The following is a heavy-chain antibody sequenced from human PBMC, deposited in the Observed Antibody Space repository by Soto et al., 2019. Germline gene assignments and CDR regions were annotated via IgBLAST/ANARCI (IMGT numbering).Heavy chain of an antibody. CDR2: ISSSSSYI. CDR3: ARKPLWFGELSTYYFDY. J-gene: IGHJ4*02. Sequence: GSLRLSCAASGFTFSSYSMNWVRQAPGKGLEWVSSISSSSSYIYYADSVKGRFTISRDNAKNSLYLQMNSLRAEDTAVYYCARKPLWFGELSTYYFDYWGQGTLVTVSS. V-gene: IGHV3-21*01. CDR1: GFTFSSYS. D-gene: IGHD3-10*01.